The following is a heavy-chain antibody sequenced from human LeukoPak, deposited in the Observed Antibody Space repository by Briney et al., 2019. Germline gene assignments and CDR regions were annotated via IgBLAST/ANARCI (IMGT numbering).Heavy chain of an antibody. V-gene: IGHV4-61*02. J-gene: IGHJ4*02. CDR3: ARENDNWGSRFDC. Sequence: SETLSLTCTVSGASISSGSYYWNWIRRPAGKGLEWIGRFYASGSTNYTPSLKGRVSISADTSKNQFSLKVISVTAADTAVYYCARENDNWGSRFDCWGQGTLVTVSS. CDR2: FYASGST. D-gene: IGHD7-27*01. CDR1: GASISSGSYY.